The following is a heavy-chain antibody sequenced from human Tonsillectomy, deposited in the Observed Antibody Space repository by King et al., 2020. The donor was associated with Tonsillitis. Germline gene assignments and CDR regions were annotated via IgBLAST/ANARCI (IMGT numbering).Heavy chain of an antibody. CDR2: IYYSGST. D-gene: IGHD3-3*01. J-gene: IGHJ6*02. CDR1: GGSISSGDYY. CDR3: ARGETYYDFWSGSSVYYYYGMDV. V-gene: IGHV4-30-4*01. Sequence: QLQESGPGLVKPSQTLSLTCTVSGGSISSGDYYWSWIRQPPGKGLEWIGYIYYSGSTYYNPSLKSRVTISVDTSKNQFSLKLSSVTAADTAVYYCARGETYYDFWSGSSVYYYYGMDVWGQGTTVTVSS.